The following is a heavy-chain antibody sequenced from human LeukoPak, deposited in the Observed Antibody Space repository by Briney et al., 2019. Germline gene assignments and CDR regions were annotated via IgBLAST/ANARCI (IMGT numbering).Heavy chain of an antibody. CDR2: IKQDGSEK. V-gene: IGHV3-7*03. D-gene: IGHD3-10*01. Sequence: GGSLGLSCAASGFTFSSYWMSWVRQAPGKGLEWVANIKQDGSEKYYVDSVKGRFTISRDNAKNSLYLQMNSLRAEDTAVYYCARDQRLLWFGELMYYFDYWGQGTLVTVSS. CDR1: GFTFSSYW. CDR3: ARDQRLLWFGELMYYFDY. J-gene: IGHJ4*02.